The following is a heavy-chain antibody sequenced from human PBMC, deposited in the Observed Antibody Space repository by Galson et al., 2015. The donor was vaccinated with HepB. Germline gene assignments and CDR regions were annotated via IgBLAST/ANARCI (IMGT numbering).Heavy chain of an antibody. J-gene: IGHJ6*02. V-gene: IGHV6-1*01. Sequence: CAISGDSVPSNSAAWNWIRQSPSRGLEWLGRTYYRSKWYNDYAVSVKSRITINPDTSKNQFSLQLNSVTPEDTAVYYCARGTGSSSTQYYGMDVWGQGTTVTVSS. CDR3: ARGTGSSSTQYYGMDV. CDR1: GDSVPSNSAA. D-gene: IGHD6-6*01. CDR2: TYYRSKWYN.